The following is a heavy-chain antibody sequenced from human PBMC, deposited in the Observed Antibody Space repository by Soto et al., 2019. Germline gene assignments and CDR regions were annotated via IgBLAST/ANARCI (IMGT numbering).Heavy chain of an antibody. J-gene: IGHJ1*01. CDR3: AREGPFGRYCSGGNCYSAEYFQH. V-gene: IGHV3-33*01. CDR1: GFTFYSYG. D-gene: IGHD2-15*01. Sequence: GGSLRLSCAASGFTFYSYGMHWVRQAPGKGLEWVAVIWYDGSNQYYADFVKGRFTISRDNSKNTLYLQMNSLRAEDTAVYYCAREGPFGRYCSGGNCYSAEYFQHWGQGTLVTVSS. CDR2: IWYDGSNQ.